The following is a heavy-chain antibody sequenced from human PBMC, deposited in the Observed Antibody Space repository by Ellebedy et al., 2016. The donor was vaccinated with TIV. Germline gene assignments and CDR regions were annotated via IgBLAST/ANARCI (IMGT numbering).Heavy chain of an antibody. CDR3: AKYNSYSSY. Sequence: MPSETLSLTCTVSGASINSISYYWAWIRQPPGKGLEWIGSMSYSGSTYYNSSLKSRVTISEDTSKTLFSLRLSSVTAADTVVYFCAKYNSYSSYWGQGTLVTVSS. V-gene: IGHV4-39*07. CDR1: GASINSISYY. J-gene: IGHJ4*02. CDR2: MSYSGST. D-gene: IGHD5-12*01.